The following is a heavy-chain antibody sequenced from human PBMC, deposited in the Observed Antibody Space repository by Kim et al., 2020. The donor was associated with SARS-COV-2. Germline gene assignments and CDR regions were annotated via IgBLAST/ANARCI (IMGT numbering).Heavy chain of an antibody. Sequence: GESLKISCKGSGYSFTSYWIGWVRQMPGKGLEWMGIIYPGDSDTRYSPSFQCQVTISADKSISTAYLQWSSLKASDTAMYYCARRGLRSAAGTDYWGQGTLVTVSS. V-gene: IGHV5-51*01. J-gene: IGHJ4*02. D-gene: IGHD6-13*01. CDR2: IYPGDSDT. CDR3: ARRGLRSAAGTDY. CDR1: GYSFTSYW.